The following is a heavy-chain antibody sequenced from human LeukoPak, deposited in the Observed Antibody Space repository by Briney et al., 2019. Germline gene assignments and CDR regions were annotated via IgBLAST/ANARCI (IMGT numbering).Heavy chain of an antibody. CDR2: ITSTGTTI. CDR3: ARDPGCSGTSCYWSFDY. D-gene: IGHD2-2*01. J-gene: IGHJ4*02. CDR1: GFTFSSYE. V-gene: IGHV3-48*03. Sequence: GGSLRLSCAASGFTFSSYEMNWVRQAPGKGLEWVSYITSTGTTIYYADSVKGRFTISRDNAKNSLYLQMSSLRAEDTAVYYCARDPGCSGTSCYWSFDYWGRGTLVTVSS.